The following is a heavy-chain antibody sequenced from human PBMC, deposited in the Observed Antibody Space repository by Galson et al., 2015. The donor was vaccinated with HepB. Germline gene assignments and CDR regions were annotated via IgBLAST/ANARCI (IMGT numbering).Heavy chain of an antibody. CDR2: IYYSGST. Sequence: LSLTCTVSGGSISSYYWSWIRQPPGKGLEWIGYIYYSGSTNYNPSLKSRVTISVDTSKNQFSLKLSSVTAADTAVYYCARLPVRILAYCGGDCYYDAFDIWGQGTMVTVSS. CDR1: GGSISSYY. D-gene: IGHD2-21*02. CDR3: ARLPVRILAYCGGDCYYDAFDI. V-gene: IGHV4-59*08. J-gene: IGHJ3*02.